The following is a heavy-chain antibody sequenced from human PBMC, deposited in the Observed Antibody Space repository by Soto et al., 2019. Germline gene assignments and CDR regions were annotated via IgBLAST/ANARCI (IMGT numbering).Heavy chain of an antibody. V-gene: IGHV4-38-2*01. CDR1: VEPMTGGYY. CDR3: ASGGYWFDP. CDR2: IYYGGTT. J-gene: IGHJ5*02. D-gene: IGHD3-16*01. Sequence: SETLSLTCDVSVEPMTGGYYWGWIRQSPGKGLEWIGSIYYGGTTYYNPSLRSRLAISIDTSKNQFSLRLSSVTAADTALYYCASGGYWFDPWGQGTQVTVSS.